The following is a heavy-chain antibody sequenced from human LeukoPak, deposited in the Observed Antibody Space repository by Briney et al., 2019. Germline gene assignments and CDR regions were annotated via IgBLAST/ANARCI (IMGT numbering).Heavy chain of an antibody. J-gene: IGHJ6*03. D-gene: IGHD4-11*01. CDR3: ARAHSNYVYYMDV. Sequence: GGSLRPSCAASGFTFSSYGMHWVRQAPGKGLEWVAFIRYDGSNKYYADSVKGRFTISRDNAKNSLYLQMNSLRAEDTAVYYCARAHSNYVYYMDVWGKGTTVTVSS. CDR1: GFTFSSYG. V-gene: IGHV3-30*02. CDR2: IRYDGSNK.